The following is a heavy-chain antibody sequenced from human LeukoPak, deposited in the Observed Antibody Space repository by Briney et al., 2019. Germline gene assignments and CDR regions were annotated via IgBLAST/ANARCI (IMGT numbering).Heavy chain of an antibody. Sequence: SETLSLTCAVYGGSFSGYYWSWIRQPPGKGLEWIGYIYYSGSTNYNPSLKSRVTISVDTSKNQFSLKLSSVTAADTAVYYCARSRVAAAGGFDYWGQGTLVTVSS. V-gene: IGHV4-59*01. CDR3: ARSRVAAAGGFDY. CDR2: IYYSGST. CDR1: GGSFSGYY. J-gene: IGHJ4*02. D-gene: IGHD6-13*01.